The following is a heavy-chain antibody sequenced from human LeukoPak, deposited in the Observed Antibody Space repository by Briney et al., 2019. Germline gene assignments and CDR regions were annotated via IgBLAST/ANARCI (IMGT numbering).Heavy chain of an antibody. Sequence: SQTLSLTCTVSGGSISSGYYYWSWIRQPPGKGLEWIGYIYYSGSTYYNPSLKSRVTISVDTSKNQFSLKLSSVTAADTAVYYCAIEGPGYCSSTSCYGKFDYWGQGTLVTVSS. V-gene: IGHV4-30-4*08. CDR2: IYYSGST. CDR3: AIEGPGYCSSTSCYGKFDY. CDR1: GGSISSGYYY. J-gene: IGHJ4*02. D-gene: IGHD2-2*01.